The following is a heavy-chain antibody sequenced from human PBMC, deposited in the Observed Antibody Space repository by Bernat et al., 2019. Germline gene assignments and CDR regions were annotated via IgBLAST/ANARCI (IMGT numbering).Heavy chain of an antibody. J-gene: IGHJ3*02. CDR1: GFTFSSYW. Sequence: EVQLVESGGGLVKPGGSLRLSCAASGFTFSSYWVYWVRQAPGKGLVWLCDINNDGSIIRYADSVKGRFTISRDNAKNTLYLQMNSLRAEDTAVYYCVRSSKNAFDIWGQGTMVTVSS. CDR2: INNDGSII. D-gene: IGHD2-2*01. V-gene: IGHV3-74*02. CDR3: VRSSKNAFDI.